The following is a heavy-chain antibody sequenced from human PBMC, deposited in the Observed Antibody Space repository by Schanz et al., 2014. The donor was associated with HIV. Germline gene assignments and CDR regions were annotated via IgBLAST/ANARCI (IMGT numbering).Heavy chain of an antibody. V-gene: IGHV3-23*01. J-gene: IGHJ4*02. CDR2: ISGSGGRT. CDR3: ARDRGASDF. Sequence: EVQLLESGGHLVQPGGSLRLSCAASGFTFSSYAMSWVRQAPGKGLEWVSVISGSGGRTYYADSVKGRFTISRDNSMNTLYLQMNSLRAEDTAVYYCARDRGASDFWGQGTLVTVSS. D-gene: IGHD1-26*01. CDR1: GFTFSSYA.